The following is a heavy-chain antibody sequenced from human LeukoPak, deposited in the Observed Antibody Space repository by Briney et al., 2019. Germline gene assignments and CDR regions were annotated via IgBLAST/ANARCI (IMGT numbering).Heavy chain of an antibody. CDR3: AKDHVTMVRGVPPEIDY. V-gene: IGHV3-30*18. Sequence: GGSLRLSCAASGFTFSSYGMHWVRQAPGKGLEWVAVISYDGSNKYYADSVKGRFTISRDNSKNTLYLQVNSLRAEDTAVYYCAKDHVTMVRGVPPEIDYWGQGTLVTVSS. CDR1: GFTFSSYG. J-gene: IGHJ4*02. D-gene: IGHD3-10*01. CDR2: ISYDGSNK.